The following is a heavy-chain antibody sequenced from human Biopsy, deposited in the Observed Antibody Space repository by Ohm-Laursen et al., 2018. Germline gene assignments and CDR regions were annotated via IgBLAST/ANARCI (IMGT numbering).Heavy chain of an antibody. CDR2: MNPNSDNT. Sequence: EASVKVSCKVSGYTFTNYNVNWVRQATGQGPEWMGWMNPNSDNTGYAQKFQGRVTMTRNTSISTAYMELSSLTSVDTAVYYCARDFNYDGGGSFNFDYWGQGTLVTVSS. CDR1: GYTFTNYN. D-gene: IGHD3-22*01. V-gene: IGHV1-8*01. CDR3: ARDFNYDGGGSFNFDY. J-gene: IGHJ4*02.